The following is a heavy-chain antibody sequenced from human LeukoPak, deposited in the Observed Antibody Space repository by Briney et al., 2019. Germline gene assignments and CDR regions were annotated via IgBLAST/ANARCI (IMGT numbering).Heavy chain of an antibody. CDR2: ISYDGSNK. Sequence: PGRSLRLSCAASGFTFSSYAMHWVRQAPGKGLEWVAVISYDGSNKYYADSVKGRFTISRDNSKNTLYLQMNSPRAEDTAVYYCAKGYSYGVRWYYFDYWGQGTLVTVSS. V-gene: IGHV3-30*04. CDR1: GFTFSSYA. J-gene: IGHJ4*02. D-gene: IGHD5-18*01. CDR3: AKGYSYGVRWYYFDY.